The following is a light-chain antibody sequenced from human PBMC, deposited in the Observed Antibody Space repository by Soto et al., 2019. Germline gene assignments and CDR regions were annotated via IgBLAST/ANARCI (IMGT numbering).Light chain of an antibody. V-gene: IGLV2-14*01. CDR1: SSDIDTYNY. J-gene: IGLJ2*01. CDR2: EVN. Sequence: QSVLTQPASVSGSPGQSITIPCTGTSSDIDTYNYVSWYQQHPGKAPKLMIYEVNNRPSGVSNRFSGSKSGSTASLTISGLQAEDEADYYCSSYTSGSSLVVFGGGTKVTVL. CDR3: SSYTSGSSLVV.